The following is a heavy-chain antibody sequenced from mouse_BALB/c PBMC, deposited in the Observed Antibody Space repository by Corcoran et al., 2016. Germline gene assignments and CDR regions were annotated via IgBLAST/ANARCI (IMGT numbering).Heavy chain of an antibody. V-gene: IGHV3-6*02. CDR3: ARSTTVVATDY. CDR1: GYSITSGYY. D-gene: IGHD1-1*01. Sequence: DVQLQESGPGLVKPSQSLSLTCSVTGYSITSGYYWNWIRQFPGNKLEWMGYISYDGSNNYNPSLKNRISITRDTSKNQFFLKLNSVTTEDTATYYCARSTTVVATDYWGQGTTLTVSS. J-gene: IGHJ2*01. CDR2: ISYDGSN.